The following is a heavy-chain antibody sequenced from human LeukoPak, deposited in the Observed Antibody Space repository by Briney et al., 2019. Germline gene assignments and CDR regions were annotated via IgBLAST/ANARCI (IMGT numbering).Heavy chain of an antibody. J-gene: IGHJ4*02. CDR1: GFTFRNAS. Sequence: GGSLRLSCAASGFTFRNASMSWVRQAPGKGLEWVGRIKSKTDGGTTDYAAPVKGRFTISRDDSKSTLYLQMNSLTTEDTAVYFCAHRDTTMVRVDYWGQGTLVTVSS. CDR2: IKSKTDGGTT. CDR3: AHRDTTMVRVDY. D-gene: IGHD5-18*01. V-gene: IGHV3-15*01.